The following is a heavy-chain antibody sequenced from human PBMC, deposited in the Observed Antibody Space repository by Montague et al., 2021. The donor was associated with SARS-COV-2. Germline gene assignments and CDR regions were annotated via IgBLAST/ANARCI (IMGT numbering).Heavy chain of an antibody. CDR3: GRVFAPAGTFDF. CDR1: GDSVSTNNPT. CDR2: TYFRSKWYN. Sequence: CAISGDSVSTNNPTWNWVRQSPSGDLEWLGRTYFRSKWYNDYAVSVKSRITINPDTSKNQFSLQLKSVTPKDTAIYFCGRVFAPAGTFDFWGQGTLVTVSS. J-gene: IGHJ4*02. D-gene: IGHD6-13*01. V-gene: IGHV6-1*01.